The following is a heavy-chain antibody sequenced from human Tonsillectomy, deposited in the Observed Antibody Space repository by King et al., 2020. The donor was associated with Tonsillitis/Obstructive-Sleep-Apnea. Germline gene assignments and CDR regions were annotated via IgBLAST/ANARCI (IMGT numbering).Heavy chain of an antibody. Sequence: QVQLQESGPGLVKPSHTLSLTCTVSGGSISSGGYYWSWIRQHPGKGLEWIGYIYYSGTTYYNPSLKSRVTISLDTSKNQFSLKLSSVTAADTAFYYCARGDDYDNYLDYWGQGTLVTVSS. CDR3: ARGDDYDNYLDY. CDR2: IYYSGTT. CDR1: GGSISSGGYY. V-gene: IGHV4-31*03. D-gene: IGHD4-17*01. J-gene: IGHJ4*02.